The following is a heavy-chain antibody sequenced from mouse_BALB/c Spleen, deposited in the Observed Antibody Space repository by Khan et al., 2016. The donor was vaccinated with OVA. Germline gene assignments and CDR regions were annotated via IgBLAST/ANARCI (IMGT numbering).Heavy chain of an antibody. J-gene: IGHJ3*01. CDR3: ARNYDYDEGLAY. CDR1: GFSLTTYG. Sequence: QVQLQQSGPGLVQPSQSLSITCTVSGFSLTTYGVHWVRQSPGKGLEWLGVIWSGRSTDYNAAFISRLSISKDSSKSQVFFKMNSLQVNDTAIYYCARNYDYDEGLAYWGQGTLVTVAA. CDR2: IWSGRST. D-gene: IGHD2-4*01. V-gene: IGHV2-2*02.